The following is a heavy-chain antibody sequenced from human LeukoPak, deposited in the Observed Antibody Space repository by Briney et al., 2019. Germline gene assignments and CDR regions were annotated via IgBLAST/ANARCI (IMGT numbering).Heavy chain of an antibody. CDR3: ARGPLMITFGGVMQSAYYYGMDV. J-gene: IGHJ6*02. Sequence: SEALSLTCAVYGGSFSGYYWSWIRQPPGKGLEWIGEINHSGSTNYNPSLKSRVTISVDTSKNQFSLKLSSVTAADTAVYYCARGPLMITFGGVMQSAYYYGMDVWGQGTTVTVSS. CDR2: INHSGST. CDR1: GGSFSGYY. D-gene: IGHD3-16*01. V-gene: IGHV4-34*01.